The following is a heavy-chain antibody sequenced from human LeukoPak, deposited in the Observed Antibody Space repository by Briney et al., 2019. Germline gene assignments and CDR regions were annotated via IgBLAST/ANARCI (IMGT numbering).Heavy chain of an antibody. CDR1: GFTFRSYA. V-gene: IGHV3-23*01. CDR3: ANPTFYCTSTKCPA. CDR2: ISDSGGST. J-gene: IGHJ5*02. Sequence: GGSLRLSCAASGFTFRSYAMSWVRQAPGKGLEWVSAISDSGGSTYYADSVKGRFTISRDNSKTTLYLQMNSLRAEDTAVYYCANPTFYCTSTKCPAWGQGTLVTVSS. D-gene: IGHD2-2*01.